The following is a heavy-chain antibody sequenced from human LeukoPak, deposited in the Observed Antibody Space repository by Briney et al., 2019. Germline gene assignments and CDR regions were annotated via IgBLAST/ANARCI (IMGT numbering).Heavy chain of an antibody. V-gene: IGHV3-23*01. CDR3: AKGPLPRIDY. Sequence: GGSLRLSCAASGFTVSSNYMSWVRQAPGKGLEWVSAIRGSGGSTYYADSVKGRFTTSRDNSKNTLYLQMNSLRAEDTAVYYCAKGPLPRIDYWGQGTLVTVSS. CDR2: IRGSGGST. CDR1: GFTVSSNY. J-gene: IGHJ4*02.